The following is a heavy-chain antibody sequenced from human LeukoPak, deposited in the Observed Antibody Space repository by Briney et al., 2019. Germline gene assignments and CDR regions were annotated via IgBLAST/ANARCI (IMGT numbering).Heavy chain of an antibody. D-gene: IGHD6-19*01. J-gene: IGHJ4*02. CDR1: GFTFGSYD. CDR3: AKTSVAAVYYFDY. CDR2: ISRGVGST. V-gene: IGHV3-23*01. Sequence: GGSLRLSCAASGFTFGSYDLSWVRQAPGKGLECVAAISRGVGSTYYADSVKGRFTISRDNSKNTLYLQMNNLRADDTAVYYCAKTSVAAVYYFDYWGQGALVTVSS.